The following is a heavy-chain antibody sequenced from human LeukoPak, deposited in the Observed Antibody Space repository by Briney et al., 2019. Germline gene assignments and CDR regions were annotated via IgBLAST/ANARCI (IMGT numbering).Heavy chain of an antibody. Sequence: SETLSLTCTVSGDSMSSYYWNFIRQPAGKGLEWIGRIHTSLTTYYNPSLKSRITMSVDTSRNQFSLRLTSVTAADTAVYYCARGDYYDGGGRNWFDPWGQGTLVTVSS. V-gene: IGHV4-4*07. CDR3: ARGDYYDGGGRNWFDP. J-gene: IGHJ5*02. CDR1: GDSMSSYY. D-gene: IGHD3-16*01. CDR2: IHTSLTT.